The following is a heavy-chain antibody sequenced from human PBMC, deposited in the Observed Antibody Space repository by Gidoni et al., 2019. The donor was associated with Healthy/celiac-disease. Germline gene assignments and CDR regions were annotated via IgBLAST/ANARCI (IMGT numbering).Heavy chain of an antibody. Sequence: QVQLVQSGAEVKKPGSSVKVSCKASGGTFSSYAISWLRQAPGQGLEWMGGIIPIFGTANYAQKFQGRVTITADESTSTAYMELSSLRSEDTAVYYCARASGYSGYELTPAYYYYYGMDVWGQGTTVTVSS. CDR3: ARASGYSGYELTPAYYYYYGMDV. J-gene: IGHJ6*02. CDR2: IIPIFGTA. CDR1: GGTFSSYA. V-gene: IGHV1-69*01. D-gene: IGHD5-12*01.